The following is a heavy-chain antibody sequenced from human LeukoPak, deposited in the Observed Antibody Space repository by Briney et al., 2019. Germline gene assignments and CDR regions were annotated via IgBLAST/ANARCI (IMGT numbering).Heavy chain of an antibody. V-gene: IGHV1-2*02. CDR2: TRLKTTKT. CDR1: GDSVTDYY. D-gene: IGHD3-10*02. CDR3: ARDPVRGDGPLMDY. J-gene: IGHJ4*02. Sequence: GASVNVSCKAFGDSVTDYYLNWVRQAPGQALEWMGWTRLKTTKTKYAQKFQGRVTMTRDTSINTAFMELTYLTSDDTAMYYCARDPVRGDGPLMDYWGPGTLITVSS.